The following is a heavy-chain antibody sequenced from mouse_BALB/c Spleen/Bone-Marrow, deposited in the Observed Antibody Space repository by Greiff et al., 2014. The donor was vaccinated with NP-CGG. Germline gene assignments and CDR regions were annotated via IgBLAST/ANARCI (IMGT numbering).Heavy chain of an antibody. J-gene: IGHJ4*01. D-gene: IGHD2-4*01. V-gene: IGHV1-18*01. CDR3: ARSYDYDYAMDY. Sequence: EVKLVESGPELVKPGASVKISCKTSGYTFPEYTMHWVKQSHGKSLEWIGGINPNNGGTSYNQKFKGKATLTVDKSSSTAYMELRSLTSEDSAVYYCARSYDYDYAMDYWGQGTSVTVSS. CDR1: GYTFPEYT. CDR2: INPNNGGT.